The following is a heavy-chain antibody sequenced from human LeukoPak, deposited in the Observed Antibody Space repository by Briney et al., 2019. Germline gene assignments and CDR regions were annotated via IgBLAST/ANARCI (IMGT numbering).Heavy chain of an antibody. Sequence: ASVKVSCKASGYRSTTYDINWLRQASGQGLEWVGWMSPDSGNTGCAQKFQGRVTMTRNNPISTAYLELSSLTSEDTAVYYCARNPYGSGTWDVWGQGTTVTVSS. CDR2: MSPDSGNT. J-gene: IGHJ6*02. CDR3: ARNPYGSGTWDV. V-gene: IGHV1-8*01. D-gene: IGHD3-10*01. CDR1: GYRSTTYD.